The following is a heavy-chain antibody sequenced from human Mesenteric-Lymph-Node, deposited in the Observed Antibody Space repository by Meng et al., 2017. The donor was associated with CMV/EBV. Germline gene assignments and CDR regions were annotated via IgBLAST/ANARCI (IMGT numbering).Heavy chain of an antibody. Sequence: GESLKISCAASGFTFSSYAMNWVRQGPGKGLEWVSTISGAGTTTYYADSVKGRFTISRDNSKNTLYLQTSSLRVEDTAVYYCARTKVDFGYHYGMDVWGQGTTVTVSS. V-gene: IGHV3-23*01. CDR3: ARTKVDFGYHYGMDV. J-gene: IGHJ6*02. CDR1: GFTFSSYA. CDR2: ISGAGTTT. D-gene: IGHD3-10*01.